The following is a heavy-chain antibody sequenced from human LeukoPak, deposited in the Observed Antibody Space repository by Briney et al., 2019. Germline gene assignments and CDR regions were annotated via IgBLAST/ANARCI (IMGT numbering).Heavy chain of an antibody. D-gene: IGHD4-17*01. CDR1: GGSISSSNW. V-gene: IGHV4-4*02. CDR3: ARRGTVTSSVLWYFDL. Sequence: SETLSLTCAVSGGSISSSNWWSWVRQPLGKGLEWIGEIYHSGSTNYNPSLKSRVTISVDKSKNQFSLKLSSVTAADTAVYYCARRGTVTSSVLWYFDLWGRGTLVTVSS. CDR2: IYHSGST. J-gene: IGHJ2*01.